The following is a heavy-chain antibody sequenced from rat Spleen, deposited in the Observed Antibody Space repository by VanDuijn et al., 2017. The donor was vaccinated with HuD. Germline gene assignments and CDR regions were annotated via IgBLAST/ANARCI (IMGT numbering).Heavy chain of an antibody. CDR1: GITFNNYW. Sequence: EVQLVESGGGLVQPGSPLKLSCVASGITFNNYWMTWIRQAPGKGLEWVASITNTGGSTYSPDSVKGRFTISRDNAKSTLYLQMNSLRSEDTATYYCARSSYDGTYYYAYYFDYWGQGVMVTVSS. D-gene: IGHD1-12*02. V-gene: IGHV5-31*01. CDR3: ARSSYDGTYYYAYYFDY. J-gene: IGHJ2*01. CDR2: ITNTGGST.